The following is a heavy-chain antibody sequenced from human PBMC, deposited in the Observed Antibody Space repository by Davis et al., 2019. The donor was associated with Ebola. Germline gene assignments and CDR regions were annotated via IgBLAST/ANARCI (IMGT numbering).Heavy chain of an antibody. J-gene: IGHJ6*02. Sequence: MPSETLSLTCTVSGGSISRSSYYWGWIRQPPGKGLEWIGSIYYSGSTNYNPSLKSRVTISVDTSKNQFSLKLSSVTAADTAVYYCARQGRRYSNYGLLGMDVWGQGTTVTVSS. D-gene: IGHD4-11*01. CDR2: IYYSGST. V-gene: IGHV4-39*01. CDR1: GGSISRSSYY. CDR3: ARQGRRYSNYGLLGMDV.